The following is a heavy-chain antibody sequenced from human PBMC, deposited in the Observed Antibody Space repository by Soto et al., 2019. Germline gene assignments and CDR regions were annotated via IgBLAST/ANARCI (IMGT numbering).Heavy chain of an antibody. J-gene: IGHJ6*02. V-gene: IGHV1-8*01. CDR2: MNPNSGNT. CDR3: ARAPHYDILTGYHYHYYGMDV. D-gene: IGHD3-9*01. Sequence: ASVKVSCKASGYTFTSYDINWVRQATGQGLEWMGWMNPNSGNTGYAQKFQGRVTMTRNTSISTAYMELSSLRSEDTAVYYCARAPHYDILTGYHYHYYGMDVWGQGTTVTVSS. CDR1: GYTFTSYD.